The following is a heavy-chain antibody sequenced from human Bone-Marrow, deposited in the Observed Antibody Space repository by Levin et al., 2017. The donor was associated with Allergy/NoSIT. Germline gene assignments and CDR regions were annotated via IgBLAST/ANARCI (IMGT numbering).Heavy chain of an antibody. V-gene: IGHV1-24*01. CDR1: GYSLTEVS. J-gene: IGHJ6*02. CDR3: ARGVMIRFGGVIAAYGMDV. Sequence: GESLKISCKVSGYSLTEVSMHWVRQAPGEGLEWMGGFDPEEGETIYAQKFQGRVTMTEDTSTDTAYMELSSVRYEDTAVYYCARGVMIRFGGVIAAYGMDVWGQGTTVSVSS. D-gene: IGHD3-16*02. CDR2: FDPEEGET.